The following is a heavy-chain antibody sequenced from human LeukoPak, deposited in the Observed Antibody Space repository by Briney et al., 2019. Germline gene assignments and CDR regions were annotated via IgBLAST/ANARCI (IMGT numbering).Heavy chain of an antibody. CDR1: GYTFTSYG. CDR2: ISGYNGYT. CDR3: ARVGIKGRLTSSGWPTRGGYLDY. V-gene: IGHV1-18*01. J-gene: IGHJ4*02. D-gene: IGHD6-19*01. Sequence: ASVKVSCKASGYTFTSYGINWVRQAPGQGLEWMGWISGYNGYTYYAQKLQGRVTMTTDTSTSTAYMELRSLRSDDTAVYYSARVGIKGRLTSSGWPTRGGYLDYWGQGTLVTVSS.